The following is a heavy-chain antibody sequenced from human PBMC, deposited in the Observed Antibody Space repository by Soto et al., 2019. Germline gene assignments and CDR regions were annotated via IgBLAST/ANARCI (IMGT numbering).Heavy chain of an antibody. CDR3: AKEPITPYSYGYDWFDP. CDR2: ISSSGGST. D-gene: IGHD5-18*01. Sequence: GGSLRLSCAASGFTFSNYAMSWVRQSPGKGLEWVSAISSSGGSTYYADSVKGRFTISRDNSKNTLYLRMNSLRAEDTAVYYCAKEPITPYSYGYDWFDPWGQGTLVTVSS. V-gene: IGHV3-23*01. J-gene: IGHJ5*02. CDR1: GFTFSNYA.